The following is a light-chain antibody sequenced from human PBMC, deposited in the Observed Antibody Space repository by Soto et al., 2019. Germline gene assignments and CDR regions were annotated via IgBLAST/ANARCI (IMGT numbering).Light chain of an antibody. Sequence: DIQMTQSPSTLSESVGDRVTITCRTSQSISNWLAWYQQKPGKAPELLIYDVSNLESGVPSRFSGSGSGTEFTLTISSLQPDDFATYYCQQYNTYMLTVGGGTKVDIK. CDR1: QSISNW. V-gene: IGKV1-5*01. CDR3: QQYNTYMLT. CDR2: DVS. J-gene: IGKJ4*01.